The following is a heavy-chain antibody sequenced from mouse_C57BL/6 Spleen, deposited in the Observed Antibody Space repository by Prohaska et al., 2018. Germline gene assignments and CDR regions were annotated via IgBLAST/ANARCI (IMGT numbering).Heavy chain of an antibody. J-gene: IGHJ2*01. Sequence: EVKLEESGGGLVQPGGSMKLSCVASGFTFSNYWMNWVRQSPEKGLEWVSQIRLKSDNYATHYAESVKGRFTISRDDSKSSVYLQMNNLRAEDTGIYYCTSNWYFDYWGQGTTLTVSS. CDR2: IRLKSDNYAT. V-gene: IGHV6-3*01. D-gene: IGHD4-1*01. CDR3: TSNWYFDY. CDR1: GFTFSNYW.